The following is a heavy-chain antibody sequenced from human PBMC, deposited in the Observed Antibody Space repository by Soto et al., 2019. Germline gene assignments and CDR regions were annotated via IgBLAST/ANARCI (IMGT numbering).Heavy chain of an antibody. CDR3: ARDLGYYESSGYFDY. CDR2: ISSTSSII. J-gene: IGHJ4*02. CDR1: GFTFSDYY. Sequence: PGGSLRLSCAASGFTFSDYYMSWIRQAPGKGLEWVAYISSTSSIIYDADSVKGRFTISRDNAKNSLFLQMNGLRAEDTAVYYCARDLGYYESSGYFDYWGQGTLVTVSS. V-gene: IGHV3-11*01. D-gene: IGHD3-22*01.